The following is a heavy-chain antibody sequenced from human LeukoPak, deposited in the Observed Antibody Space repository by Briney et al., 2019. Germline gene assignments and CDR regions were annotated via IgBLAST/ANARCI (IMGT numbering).Heavy chain of an antibody. CDR3: ARLLRNIAAAVYYFDY. Sequence: GESLKISCKGSGYSFTSYWIGWVRQMPGKGLEWMGIIYPGDSDTRYRPSFQGQVTISADKSISTAYLQWSSLKASDTAMYYCARLLRNIAAAVYYFDYWGQGTLVTVSS. CDR1: GYSFTSYW. CDR2: IYPGDSDT. D-gene: IGHD6-13*01. V-gene: IGHV5-51*01. J-gene: IGHJ4*02.